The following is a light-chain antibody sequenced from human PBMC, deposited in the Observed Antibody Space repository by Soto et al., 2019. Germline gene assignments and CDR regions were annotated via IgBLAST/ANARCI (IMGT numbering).Light chain of an antibody. CDR3: QQYNSYSRT. V-gene: IGKV1-5*03. J-gene: IGKJ1*01. CDR1: QSISSW. CDR2: KAS. Sequence: DIQMTQSPSTLSASVGDRVTITCRASQSISSWLAWYQQKPGKAPTLLIYKASSLESGVPSRFSGSGSGTEFNITIGSLQPDDFASYSCQQYNSYSRTFGQGPKV.